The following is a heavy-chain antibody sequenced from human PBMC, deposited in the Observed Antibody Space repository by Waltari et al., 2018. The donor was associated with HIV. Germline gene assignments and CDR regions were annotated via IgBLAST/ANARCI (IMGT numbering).Heavy chain of an antibody. CDR3: ARDYYYDSSGNWDFDY. V-gene: IGHV1-2*02. J-gene: IGHJ4*02. CDR1: GDTFTGYY. D-gene: IGHD3-22*01. CDR2: INPNSGGT. Sequence: QVQLVQSGAEVKKPGASVKVSCKASGDTFTGYYMHWVRPAPGQGLEWMGWINPNSGGTNYAQKFQGRVTMTRDTSISTAYMELSRLRSDDTAVYYCARDYYYDSSGNWDFDYWGQGTLVTVSS.